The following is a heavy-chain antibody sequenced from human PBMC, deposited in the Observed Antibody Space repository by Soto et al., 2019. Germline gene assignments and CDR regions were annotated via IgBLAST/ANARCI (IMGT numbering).Heavy chain of an antibody. V-gene: IGHV3-48*01. Sequence: GGSLRLSCAASGFTFSSYSMNWVRQAPGKGLEWVSYISSSSSTIYYADSVKGRFTISRDNAKNSLYLQMNSLRAEDTAVYYCARGSDCSSTSCYRYDAFDIPGQATSVTVAS. D-gene: IGHD2-2*01. CDR2: ISSSSSTI. CDR3: ARGSDCSSTSCYRYDAFDI. CDR1: GFTFSSYS. J-gene: IGHJ3*02.